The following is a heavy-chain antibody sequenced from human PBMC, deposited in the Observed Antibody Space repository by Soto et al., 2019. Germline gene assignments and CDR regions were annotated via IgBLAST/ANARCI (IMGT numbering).Heavy chain of an antibody. D-gene: IGHD3-22*01. V-gene: IGHV2-5*01. Sequence: SGPTLVNPTQTLTLTCTFSGFSLSTSGVNVGWIRQPPGKALEWLALVYWNNDKRYSPSLKSRLTITKATSKNQVVLTMTNMDPVDTATYYCAHSSYDSSGYYYFDYWGQGTLVTVSS. CDR2: VYWNNDK. CDR1: GFSLSTSGVN. J-gene: IGHJ4*02. CDR3: AHSSYDSSGYYYFDY.